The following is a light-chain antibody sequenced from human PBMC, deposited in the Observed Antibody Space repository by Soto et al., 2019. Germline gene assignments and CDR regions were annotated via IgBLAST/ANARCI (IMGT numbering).Light chain of an antibody. Sequence: QSALTQPASVSGSPGQSITISCTGISSDVGFYNYVSWYQQHPGKAPKVMIYDVTNRPSGVSNRFSGSKSGNTASLTISGLQAEDEADYYCSSYTSSSTLVFGTGTKLTVL. CDR2: DVT. CDR1: SSDVGFYNY. V-gene: IGLV2-14*01. J-gene: IGLJ1*01. CDR3: SSYTSSSTLV.